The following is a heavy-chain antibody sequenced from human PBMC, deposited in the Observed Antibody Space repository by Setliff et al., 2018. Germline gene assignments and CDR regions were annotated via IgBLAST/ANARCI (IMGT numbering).Heavy chain of an antibody. Sequence: SETLSLTCTVSGDSISTYYWSWIRRPAGKGLEWIGRVFVDGSTNYNPSLKSRVTISLDTSKNQFSLKLSSVTAADTAVYYCARMSGFQYMDVWGKGTTVTVPS. CDR3: ARMSGFQYMDV. D-gene: IGHD3-3*01. CDR1: GDSISTYY. V-gene: IGHV4-4*07. CDR2: VFVDGST. J-gene: IGHJ6*03.